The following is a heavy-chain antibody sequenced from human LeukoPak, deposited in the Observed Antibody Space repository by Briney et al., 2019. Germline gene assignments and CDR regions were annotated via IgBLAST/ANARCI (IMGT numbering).Heavy chain of an antibody. CDR1: GDSVSSHSAA. V-gene: IGHV6-1*01. D-gene: IGHD1-26*01. Sequence: QSGPGLVKPSQTLSLTRAISGDSVSSHSAAWNWIRQSPSRGLEWLGRTYYRSKWYNDYAVSVKSRITINPDTSKNQFSLQLNSVTPEDTAVYYCARGFGRSGSSHMSLWGQGTLVTVSS. CDR3: ARGFGRSGSSHMSL. CDR2: TYYRSKWYN. J-gene: IGHJ4*02.